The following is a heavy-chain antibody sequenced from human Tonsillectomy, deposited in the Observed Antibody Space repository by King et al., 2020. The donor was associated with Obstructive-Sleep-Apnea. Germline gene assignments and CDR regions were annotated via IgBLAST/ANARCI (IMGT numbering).Heavy chain of an antibody. D-gene: IGHD2-15*01. CDR2: ISSTGVTK. CDR3: AKRYCSGGSCYFDP. J-gene: IGHJ5*02. V-gene: IGHV3-48*04. CDR1: GYTFSSYS. Sequence: VQLVESGGGLVHPGGSLRLSCAASGYTFSSYSMTWVGQAQGRGLEWVSHISSTGVTKNYADPVKGRFTISRDNAKNSLYLQMNSLRAEDTAVYYCAKRYCSGGSCYFDPWGQGTLVTVSS.